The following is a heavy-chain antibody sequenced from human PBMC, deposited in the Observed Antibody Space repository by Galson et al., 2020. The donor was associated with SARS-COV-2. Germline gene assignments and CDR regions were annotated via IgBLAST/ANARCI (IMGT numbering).Heavy chain of an antibody. CDR3: AREMVIYYDSSGSPRSYYYGMDV. Sequence: ASVKVSCKASGYTFTSYGISWVRQAPGQGLEWMGWISAYNGNTNYAQKLQGRVTMTTATSTSTAYMELRSLRSDDTAVYYCAREMVIYYDSSGSPRSYYYGMDVWGQGTTVTVSS. D-gene: IGHD3-22*01. J-gene: IGHJ6*02. CDR2: ISAYNGNT. V-gene: IGHV1-18*01. CDR1: GYTFTSYG.